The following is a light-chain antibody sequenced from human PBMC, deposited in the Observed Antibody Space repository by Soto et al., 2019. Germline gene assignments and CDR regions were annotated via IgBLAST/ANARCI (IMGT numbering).Light chain of an antibody. CDR3: QQYSSSPLT. CDR2: GAS. V-gene: IGKV3-20*01. Sequence: EIVLTQSPGTLSLSPGERATLSCRASQSVSRSYLAWYQQKPGQAPRLLIYGASSRATGIPDRFSGRGSGTDFTLTISRLEPEDFAVYYCQQYSSSPLTFGGGTKVEIK. CDR1: QSVSRSY. J-gene: IGKJ4*01.